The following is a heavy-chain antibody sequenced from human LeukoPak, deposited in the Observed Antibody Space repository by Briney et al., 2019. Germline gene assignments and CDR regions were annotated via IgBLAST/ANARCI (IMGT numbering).Heavy chain of an antibody. J-gene: IGHJ4*02. Sequence: PSETLSLTCTVAGISISDFRWSWLRQSPEKGLEWIGWITNSGDANYNPSLESRLAMSADTSKSQLSLRVTSVTDADTAVYYCARHVEHAAYFHHWGQGKLVTVSS. V-gene: IGHV4-59*08. D-gene: IGHD1/OR15-1a*01. CDR3: ARHVEHAAYFHH. CDR1: GISISDFR. CDR2: ITNSGDA.